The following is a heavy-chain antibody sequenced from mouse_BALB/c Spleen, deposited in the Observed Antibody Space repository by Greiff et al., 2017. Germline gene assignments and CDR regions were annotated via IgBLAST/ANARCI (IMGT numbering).Heavy chain of an antibody. CDR3: ARDSTVDAMDY. V-gene: IGHV5-17*02. D-gene: IGHD1-1*01. CDR1: GFTFSSFG. Sequence: EVKLVESGGGLVQPGGSRKLSCAASGFTFSSFGMHWVRQAPEKGLEWVAYISSGSSTIYYADTVKGRFTISRDNPKNTLFLQMTSLRSEDTAMYYCARDSTVDAMDYWGQGTSVTVSS. J-gene: IGHJ4*01. CDR2: ISSGSSTI.